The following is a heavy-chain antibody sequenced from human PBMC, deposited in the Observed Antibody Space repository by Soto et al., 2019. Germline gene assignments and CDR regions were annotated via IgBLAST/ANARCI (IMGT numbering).Heavy chain of an antibody. Sequence: SETLSLTCTVFGGSISSYYWSWIRQPPGKGLEWIGYIYYSGSTNYNPSLRSRVTISVDTSKNQFSLKLSSVTAADTAVYYCATRYGYSVDDWGQGTQVTVSS. CDR3: ATRYGYSVDD. J-gene: IGHJ4*02. V-gene: IGHV4-59*08. CDR2: IYYSGST. D-gene: IGHD6-13*01. CDR1: GGSISSYY.